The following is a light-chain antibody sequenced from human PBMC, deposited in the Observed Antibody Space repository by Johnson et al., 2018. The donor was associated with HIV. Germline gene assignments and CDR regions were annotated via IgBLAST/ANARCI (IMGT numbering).Light chain of an antibody. CDR2: ENS. V-gene: IGLV1-51*02. CDR1: SSNIGNKY. J-gene: IGLJ1*01. Sequence: QSVLTQPPSVSAAPGQKVTISCSGSSSNIGNKYVSWYQQLPGTAPKLLIYENSKRPSGIPDRFSGSKSGTSATLAITGLQTGDEADDYCGTWDSSLSAPYVFGTGTKVTVL. CDR3: GTWDSSLSAPYV.